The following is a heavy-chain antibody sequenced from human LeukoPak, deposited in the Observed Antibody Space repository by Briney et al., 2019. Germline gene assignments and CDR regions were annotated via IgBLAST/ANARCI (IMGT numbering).Heavy chain of an antibody. CDR2: ISYDGSNK. CDR1: GFTFSSYA. CDR3: ARASIAAAVY. J-gene: IGHJ4*02. Sequence: GRSLRLSCAASGFTFSSYAMHWVRQAPGKGLEWVAVISYDGSNKYYADSVKGRFTISRDNSKNTLYLQMNSLRAEDTAVYYCARASIAAAVYWGQGTLVTVSS. V-gene: IGHV3-30*04. D-gene: IGHD6-13*01.